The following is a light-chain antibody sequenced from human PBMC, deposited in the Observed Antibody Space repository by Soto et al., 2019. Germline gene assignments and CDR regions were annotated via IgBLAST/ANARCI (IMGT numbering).Light chain of an antibody. CDR2: LEGSGSF. J-gene: IGLJ2*01. V-gene: IGLV4-60*02. Sequence: QSVLTQSSSASASQGSSVKLTCTLSSGHSSYIIAWHQQQPGKAPRYLMNLEGSGSFNKGSGVPDRFSGSSSGADRYLTISNLQFEDEADYYCETWDINTHVVFGGGTKLTVL. CDR3: ETWDINTHVV. CDR1: SGHSSYI.